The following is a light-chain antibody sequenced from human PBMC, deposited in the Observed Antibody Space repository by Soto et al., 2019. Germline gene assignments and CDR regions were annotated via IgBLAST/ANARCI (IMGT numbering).Light chain of an antibody. CDR1: SSNIGAGYD. CDR3: PSSASSLLAPHV. Sequence: QSVLTQPPSGSGAPGQRVTISCTGSSSNIGAGYDVHWYQQLPGTAPKLLIYGNSNRPSGVPDRFSGSKSGTSASLAITGLQAEDEADYYSPSSASSLLAPHVSRPGTKVTVL. J-gene: IGLJ1*01. V-gene: IGLV1-40*01. CDR2: GNS.